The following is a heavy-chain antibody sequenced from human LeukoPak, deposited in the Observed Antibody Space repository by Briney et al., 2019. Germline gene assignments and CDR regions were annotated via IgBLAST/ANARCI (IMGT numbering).Heavy chain of an antibody. V-gene: IGHV3-23*01. D-gene: IGHD2-2*01. CDR1: GFTFSSYA. CDR3: ANRPDIVVVPAATDDAFDI. J-gene: IGHJ3*02. CDR2: ISGSGGST. Sequence: GGSLRLSCAASGFTFSSYAMSWVRQAPGKGLEWVSAISGSGGSTYYADSVKGRFTISRDNSKNTLYLQMNSLRAEDTAVYYCANRPDIVVVPAATDDAFDIWGQGTMVTVSS.